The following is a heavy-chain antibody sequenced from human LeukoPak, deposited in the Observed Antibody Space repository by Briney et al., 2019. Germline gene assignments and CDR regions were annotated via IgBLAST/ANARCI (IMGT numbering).Heavy chain of an antibody. D-gene: IGHD5-18*01. V-gene: IGHV3-33*01. CDR3: AREGGDRAMAFDY. CDR1: GFTFSSYG. CDR2: IWYDGSNK. Sequence: GGSLRLSCAASGFTFSSYGMHWVRQAPGKGLEWVAVIWYDGSNKYYGDSVKGRFTISRDNSKYTLFLQMNSLRTGDTAVYYCAREGGDRAMAFDYWGQGTLVTVSS. J-gene: IGHJ4*02.